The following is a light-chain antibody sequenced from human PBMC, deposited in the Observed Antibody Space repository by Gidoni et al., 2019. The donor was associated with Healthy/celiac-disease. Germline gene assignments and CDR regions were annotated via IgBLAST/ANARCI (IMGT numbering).Light chain of an antibody. V-gene: IGKV4-1*01. J-gene: IGKJ5*01. CDR2: WAS. CDR1: QSVLYSSNNKNY. Sequence: DIVMTQSPDPLAVSLGERATINCKSSQSVLYSSNNKNYLAWYQQNPGQPPKLLIYWASTRESGVPDRFSGSGSGTDFTLTISSLQAEDVAVYYCQQYYSTPPITFXQXTRLEIK. CDR3: QQYYSTPPIT.